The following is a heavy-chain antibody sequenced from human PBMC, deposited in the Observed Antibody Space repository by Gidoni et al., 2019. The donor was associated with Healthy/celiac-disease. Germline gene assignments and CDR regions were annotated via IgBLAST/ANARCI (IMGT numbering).Heavy chain of an antibody. CDR3: ARDQVDTVPPYHYYGMDV. D-gene: IGHD2-8*01. CDR1: GLTVSSNY. J-gene: IGHJ6*02. V-gene: IGHV3-66*01. CDR2: IYPGDGT. Sequence: EVQLVESGGGLVQPGGSLRLSCAASGLTVSSNYMSWVRQAPGKGLAWVSVIYPGDGTYYADSVKGRFTISRDNSKNTLFLQMNSLRAEDTAVYYCARDQVDTVPPYHYYGMDVWGQGTTVTVSS.